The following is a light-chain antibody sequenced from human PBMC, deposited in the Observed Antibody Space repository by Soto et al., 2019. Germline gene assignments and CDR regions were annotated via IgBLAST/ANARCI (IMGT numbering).Light chain of an antibody. V-gene: IGLV2-11*01. CDR1: SSDVGGYNY. J-gene: IGLJ1*01. CDR3: CSYAGSPRYV. CDR2: DVS. Sequence: QSALTQPRSVSGSPGQSVTISCTGTSSDVGGYNYVSWYQQHPGKAPKVMIYDVSERPSGVPDRFSGSKSGNTASLTISGLQAEDGADYYCCSYAGSPRYVLGTGTKVTVL.